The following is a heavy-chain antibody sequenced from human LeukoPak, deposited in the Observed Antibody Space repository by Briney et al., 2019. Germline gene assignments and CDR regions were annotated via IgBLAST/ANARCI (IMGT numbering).Heavy chain of an antibody. V-gene: IGHV3-7*01. D-gene: IGHD2-2*02. Sequence: GGSLRLSCAASGFTFSAYWMHWVRQAPGKGLEWVANIKQDGSEKYYVDSVKGRFTISRDNAKDSLYLQMNSLRAEDTAVYYCARGGAAIPGYFDYWGQGTLVTVSS. J-gene: IGHJ4*02. CDR3: ARGGAAIPGYFDY. CDR2: IKQDGSEK. CDR1: GFTFSAYW.